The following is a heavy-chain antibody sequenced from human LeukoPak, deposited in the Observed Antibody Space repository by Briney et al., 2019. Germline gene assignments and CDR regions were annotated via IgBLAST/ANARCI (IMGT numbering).Heavy chain of an antibody. CDR1: GFTFSSYS. CDR3: ARVGRSSGYYYVPYFDY. J-gene: IGHJ4*02. CDR2: ISSSSSYI. V-gene: IGHV3-21*01. D-gene: IGHD3-22*01. Sequence: PGGSLRLSCAASGFTFSSYSMNWVRQAPGKGLEWVSSISSSSSYIYYADSVKGRFTISRDNAKNSLYLQMNSLRAEDTAVYYCARVGRSSGYYYVPYFDYWGQGTLVTVSS.